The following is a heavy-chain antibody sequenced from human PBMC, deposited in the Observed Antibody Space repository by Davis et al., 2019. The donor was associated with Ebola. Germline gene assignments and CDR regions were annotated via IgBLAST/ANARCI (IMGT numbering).Heavy chain of an antibody. V-gene: IGHV3-48*01. CDR1: GFTFSSYS. Sequence: GGSLRLSCAASGFTFSSYSMNWVRQAPGKGLEWVSYISSSSSTIYYADSVKGRFTISRDHSKHTLYLQMNRLRAEDTAVYFCSRDRTSGPLGYYFDYWGQGTLVTVSS. D-gene: IGHD3-3*01. J-gene: IGHJ4*02. CDR2: ISSSSSTI. CDR3: SRDRTSGPLGYYFDY.